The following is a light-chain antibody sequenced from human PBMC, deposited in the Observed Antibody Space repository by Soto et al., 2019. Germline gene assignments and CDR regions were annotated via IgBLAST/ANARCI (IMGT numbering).Light chain of an antibody. Sequence: QSVLTQPASVSGSPGQSITISCTGTGSDVGGYDYVSWYQHHPGKAPKVMIYEVTNRPSGVSNRFSGSKSGNTASLTISGLLAEDEADYYCSSYTSSSTYVYGTGIKVTVL. J-gene: IGLJ1*01. CDR3: SSYTSSSTYV. V-gene: IGLV2-14*01. CDR2: EVT. CDR1: GSDVGGYDY.